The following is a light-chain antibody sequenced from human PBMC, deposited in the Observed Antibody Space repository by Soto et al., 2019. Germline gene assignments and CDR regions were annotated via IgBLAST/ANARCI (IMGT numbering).Light chain of an antibody. CDR2: GAS. Sequence: MTQSPDTLSVSPGDRVTLSCRASHSVGTNLAWYQQKPGQAPRLLIHGASARATDVPVRSSGSGTGTEFNLTISSMQPEDFAIYYCQQYNNWPTWTFGPGTRVEIK. CDR3: QQYNNWPTWT. V-gene: IGKV3-15*01. CDR1: HSVGTN. J-gene: IGKJ1*01.